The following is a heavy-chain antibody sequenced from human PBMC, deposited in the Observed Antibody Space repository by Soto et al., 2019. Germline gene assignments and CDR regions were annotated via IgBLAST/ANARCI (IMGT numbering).Heavy chain of an antibody. J-gene: IGHJ4*02. CDR1: GYTFTSYG. Sequence: ASVKVSCKASGYTFTSYGISWVRQAPGQRLEWMGWINAGNSDTTYSQKFQGRVTITSDTSASTAYMELTSLTSEDTAVYYCARDFGMVVVAPGYWAQGTLLTVSS. CDR2: INAGNSDT. CDR3: ARDFGMVVVAPGY. D-gene: IGHD3-22*01. V-gene: IGHV1-3*01.